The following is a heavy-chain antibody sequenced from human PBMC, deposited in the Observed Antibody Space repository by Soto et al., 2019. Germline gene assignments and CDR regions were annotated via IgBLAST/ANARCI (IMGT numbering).Heavy chain of an antibody. J-gene: IGHJ6*02. CDR3: ARAAAAIYYYYGMDV. Sequence: ASVKVSCKASGYTFTIYDINWVLQATLQGLEWMGWMNPNSGNTGYAQKFQGRVTMTRNTSISTAYMELSSLRSEDTAVYYCARAAAAIYYYYGMDVWGQGTTVTVSS. CDR2: MNPNSGNT. D-gene: IGHD6-13*01. CDR1: GYTFTIYD. V-gene: IGHV1-8*01.